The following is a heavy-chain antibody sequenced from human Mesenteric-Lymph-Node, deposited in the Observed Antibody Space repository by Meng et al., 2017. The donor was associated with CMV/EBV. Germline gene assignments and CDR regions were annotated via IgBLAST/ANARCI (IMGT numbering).Heavy chain of an antibody. CDR2: IKVDGSDK. J-gene: IGHJ4*02. V-gene: IGHV3-7*03. CDR3: AKDLYSSYIFDY. Sequence: GESLKISCAASGFTFSIYWMSWVRQAPGKGLEWVANIKVDGSDKYYVDSVKGRFTISRDNAKNSLYLLMNSLRAEDTALYYCAKDLYSSYIFDYWGQGTLVTVSS. CDR1: GFTFSIYW. D-gene: IGHD4-11*01.